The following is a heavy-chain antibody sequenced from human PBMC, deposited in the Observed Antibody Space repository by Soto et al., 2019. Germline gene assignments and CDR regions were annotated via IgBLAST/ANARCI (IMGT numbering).Heavy chain of an antibody. CDR2: ISGNNGNT. V-gene: IGHV1-18*01. D-gene: IGHD1-1*01. CDR3: AGTDWSMDYDFGMDV. CDR1: GHTLSRYG. Sequence: QVQLVQSAAEVKKPGASVKVSCTASGHTLSRYGISWIRQAPGQGLEWLGWISGNNGNTNYAPKFRDRVTMTDDPATSTVLLGVRSLRSDDAARYYCAGTDWSMDYDFGMDVWGQGTTVIVS. J-gene: IGHJ6*02.